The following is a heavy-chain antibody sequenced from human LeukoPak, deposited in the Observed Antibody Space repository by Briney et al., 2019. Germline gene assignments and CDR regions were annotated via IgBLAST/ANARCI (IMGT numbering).Heavy chain of an antibody. D-gene: IGHD5-12*01. J-gene: IGHJ4*02. CDR3: MRGGSGFDSDY. V-gene: IGHV4-59*01. CDR1: GGSIGPNY. Sequence: SETLSLTCTVSGGSIGPNYCSWIRQPPGKGLEWIGYIHYRGSTNYNPSLKSRVTVSADTSKNQFSLKLTSVTAADTAVYYCMRGGSGFDSDYWGQGTLVTVSS. CDR2: IHYRGST.